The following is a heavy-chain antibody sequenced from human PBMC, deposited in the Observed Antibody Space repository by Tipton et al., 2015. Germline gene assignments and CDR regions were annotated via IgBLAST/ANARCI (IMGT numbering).Heavy chain of an antibody. D-gene: IGHD3-9*01. CDR1: AYSISSDYY. J-gene: IGHJ4*02. Sequence: TLSLTCAVSAYSISSDYYWGWIRQPPGKGLEWIGSISHSGNTYYNPSLKSRVTMSRDTSKHQFSLKLTSVTAADTAVYYCACQDYDSLTRDYQTVDYWGQGTLVTVSS. V-gene: IGHV4-38-2*01. CDR2: ISHSGNT. CDR3: ACQDYDSLTRDYQTVDY.